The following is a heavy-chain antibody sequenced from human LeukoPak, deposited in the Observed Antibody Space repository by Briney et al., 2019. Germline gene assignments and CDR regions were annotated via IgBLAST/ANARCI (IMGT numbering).Heavy chain of an antibody. Sequence: SETLSLTCTVSGGSISSYYWSWIRQPAGKGLEWIGRIYTSGSTNYNPSLKSRGTMSVDTSKNQFSLKLSSVTAAGTAVYYCARDARYYDSSAYSFSYFDYWGQGTLVTVSS. J-gene: IGHJ4*02. D-gene: IGHD3-22*01. CDR3: ARDARYYDSSAYSFSYFDY. V-gene: IGHV4-4*07. CDR2: IYTSGST. CDR1: GGSISSYY.